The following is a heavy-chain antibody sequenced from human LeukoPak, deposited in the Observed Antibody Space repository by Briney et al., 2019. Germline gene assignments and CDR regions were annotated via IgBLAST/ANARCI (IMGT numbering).Heavy chain of an antibody. J-gene: IGHJ4*02. Sequence: ASVKVSCKASGYTFTSYYMHWVRQAPGQGLEWMGIINPSGGSTSYAQKLQGRVTMTRDTSTSTVYMELSSLRSEDTAVYYCARDRAPTYYFDYWGQGTLVTVSS. V-gene: IGHV1-46*01. CDR3: ARDRAPTYYFDY. CDR1: GYTFTSYY. CDR2: INPSGGST. D-gene: IGHD1-26*01.